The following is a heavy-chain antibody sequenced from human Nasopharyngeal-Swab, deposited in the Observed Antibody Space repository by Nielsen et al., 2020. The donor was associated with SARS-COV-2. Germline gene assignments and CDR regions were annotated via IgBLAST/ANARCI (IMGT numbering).Heavy chain of an antibody. CDR2: IFSSGST. CDR1: GGSISISSYY. D-gene: IGHD3-22*01. CDR3: VRRPYSFGYRDTFDI. Sequence: SEPLSLTCIVSGGSISISSYYWGWIRQPPGKGLEWIGHIFSSGSTYYNPSLKSRVTISVDTSKNQFSLKLTSVTAADAAVYYCVRRPYSFGYRDTFDIWGQGTMVTVSS. V-gene: IGHV4-39*01. J-gene: IGHJ3*02.